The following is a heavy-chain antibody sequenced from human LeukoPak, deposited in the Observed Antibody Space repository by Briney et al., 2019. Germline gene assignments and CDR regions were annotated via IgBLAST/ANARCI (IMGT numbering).Heavy chain of an antibody. V-gene: IGHV2-70*04. D-gene: IGHD3-10*01. Sequence: SGPALVKPTQTLTLTCTFSGFSLSTTGVRVGCILQPPGKALEWLSPVDWDDDKVYSTSLKPRLTVSEDASKSQVVLKMTNMDPVDTATYFCARILHYPSGSSTWFDSWGQGTLVTVSS. CDR3: ARILHYPSGSSTWFDS. CDR2: VDWDDDK. CDR1: GFSLSTTGVR. J-gene: IGHJ5*01.